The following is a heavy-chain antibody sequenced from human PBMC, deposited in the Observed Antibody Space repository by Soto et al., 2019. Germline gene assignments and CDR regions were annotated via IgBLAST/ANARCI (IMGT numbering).Heavy chain of an antibody. Sequence: QVQLVQSGAEVKKPGASVKVSCKASGYTFTGYYMHWVRQAPGQGLEWMGWINPNSGGTNYAQKFQGRVTMTRDTSISTAYMELSRLRSDDTAVYYCARGPPIVVGATSSFDYWGQGTLVTVSS. J-gene: IGHJ4*02. CDR2: INPNSGGT. D-gene: IGHD1-26*01. CDR3: ARGPPIVVGATSSFDY. CDR1: GYTFTGYY. V-gene: IGHV1-2*02.